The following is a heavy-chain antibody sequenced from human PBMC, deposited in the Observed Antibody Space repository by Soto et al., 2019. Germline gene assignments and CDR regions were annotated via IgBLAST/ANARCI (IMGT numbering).Heavy chain of an antibody. D-gene: IGHD3-22*01. V-gene: IGHV3-30*04. CDR1: GITFSNYA. J-gene: IGHJ6*02. CDR2: ASHDGRNK. Sequence: QVQLVESGGGVVQPGRSLRLSCAASGITFSNYAMHWVRQAPGKGLEWVAVASHDGRNKYYTDSVKGRFTISRDVSNNILHLQMDSLRVEDTAIYYCAAERSSDSTVYRNDNGMDVWGQGATVTVSS. CDR3: AAERSSDSTVYRNDNGMDV.